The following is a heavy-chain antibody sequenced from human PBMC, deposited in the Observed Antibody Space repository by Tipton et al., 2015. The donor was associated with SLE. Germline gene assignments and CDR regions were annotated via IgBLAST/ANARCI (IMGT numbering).Heavy chain of an antibody. CDR2: IRYDGSNK. J-gene: IGHJ6*02. CDR1: GFTFSSYG. Sequence: SLRLSCAASGFTFSSYGMHWVRQAPGKGLEWVAFIRYDGSNKYYADSVKGRFTISRDNSKNTLYLQMNSLRAEDTAVYYCAKDSNYDILTASYGMDVWGQGTTVTVSS. CDR3: AKDSNYDILTASYGMDV. V-gene: IGHV3-30*02. D-gene: IGHD3-9*01.